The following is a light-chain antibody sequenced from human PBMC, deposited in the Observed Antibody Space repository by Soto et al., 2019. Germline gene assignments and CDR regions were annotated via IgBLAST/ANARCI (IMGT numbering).Light chain of an antibody. CDR1: QNINKW. Sequence: DIQMTQSPSTLSASVGDRVTITCRASQNINKWLAWYQQKAGKAPRFLIYRASSLESGVPSRFGGSGSGTDFTLTISSLQPDDFATYFCQQYNSYPYTFGQGTKLEIK. J-gene: IGKJ2*01. V-gene: IGKV1-5*03. CDR2: RAS. CDR3: QQYNSYPYT.